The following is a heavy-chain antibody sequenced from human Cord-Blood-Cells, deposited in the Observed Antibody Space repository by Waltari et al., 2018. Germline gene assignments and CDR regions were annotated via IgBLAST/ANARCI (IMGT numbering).Heavy chain of an antibody. CDR3: ARGDSPAEYSFDY. D-gene: IGHD6-6*01. J-gene: IGHJ4*02. V-gene: IGHV1-2*04. CDR1: GYTFTGYY. Sequence: VQLVQSGAEVKKPGASVKVSCKASGYTFTGYYMHWVRQAPGQGLEWMGWINPNSGGTNYAQKFQGWVTMTRDTSISTAYMVLSRLRSDDTAVYYCARGDSPAEYSFDYWGQGTLVTVSS. CDR2: INPNSGGT.